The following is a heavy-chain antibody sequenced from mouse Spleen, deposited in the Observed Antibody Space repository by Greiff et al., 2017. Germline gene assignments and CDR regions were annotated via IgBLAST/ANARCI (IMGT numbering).Heavy chain of an antibody. CDR2: INPSTGGT. D-gene: IGHD4-1*01. J-gene: IGHJ2*01. V-gene: IGHV1-42*01. CDR3: ARGETGTYYFDY. Sequence: VQLQQSGPELVKPGASVKISCKASGYSFTGYYMNWVKQSPEKSLEWIGEINPSTGGTTYNQKFKAKATLTVDKSSSTAYMQLKSLTSVDSAVYYCARGETGTYYFDYWGQGTTLTVSS. CDR1: GYSFTGYY.